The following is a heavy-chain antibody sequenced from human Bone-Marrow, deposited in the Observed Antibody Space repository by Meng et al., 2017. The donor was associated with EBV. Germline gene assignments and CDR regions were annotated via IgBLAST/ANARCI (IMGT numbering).Heavy chain of an antibody. J-gene: IGHJ5*02. Sequence: QGQLVQSGAGVKKPGAPVKVSCKVSGYTPTELSMHGVRQAPGKGLEWMGGFDPEDGETIYAQKFQGRVTMTEDTSTDTAYMELSSLRSEDTAVYYCATFRPPTSIADNWFDPWGQGTLVTVSS. CDR3: ATFRPPTSIADNWFDP. CDR1: GYTPTELS. D-gene: IGHD6-6*01. V-gene: IGHV1-24*01. CDR2: FDPEDGET.